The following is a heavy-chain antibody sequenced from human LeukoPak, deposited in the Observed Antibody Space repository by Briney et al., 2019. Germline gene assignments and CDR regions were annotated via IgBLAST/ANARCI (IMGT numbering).Heavy chain of an antibody. V-gene: IGHV1-18*01. J-gene: IGHJ4*02. CDR2: VSASSGST. Sequence: ASVKVSCKASGYTFTTYVITWVRQAPGQGLEWVGWVSASSGSTYYAEKFQGRAAMTTETSATTAYMELRSLRSDDTAVYYCARGYLKDYIEYWGQGTLVTVSS. D-gene: IGHD4/OR15-4a*01. CDR1: GYTFTTYV. CDR3: ARGYLKDYIEY.